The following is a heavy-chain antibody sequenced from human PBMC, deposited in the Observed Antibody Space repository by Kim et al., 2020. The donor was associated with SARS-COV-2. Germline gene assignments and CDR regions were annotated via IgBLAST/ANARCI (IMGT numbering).Heavy chain of an antibody. J-gene: IGHJ6*02. D-gene: IGHD3-3*01. V-gene: IGHV3-33*01. CDR1: GFTFSSYG. CDR2: IWYDGSNK. Sequence: GGSLRLSCAASGFTFSSYGMHWVRQAPGKGLEWVAVIWYDGSNKYYADSVKGRFTISRDNSKNTLYLQMNSLRAEDTAVYYCARGRGITIFGVVITHPNPNYYYYGMDVWGQGTTVTVSS. CDR3: ARGRGITIFGVVITHPNPNYYYYGMDV.